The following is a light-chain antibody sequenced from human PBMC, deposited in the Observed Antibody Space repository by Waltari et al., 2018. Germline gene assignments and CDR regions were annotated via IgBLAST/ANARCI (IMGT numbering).Light chain of an antibody. CDR2: DNY. J-gene: IGLJ3*02. Sequence: SVLTQPPSVSAAPGQQVTIPCSGSSHTIGNNLVSRYHQLPGAPPTLLIDDNYRRPSGIPDRFSASKSGTSATLDITGLQIVDKADYYCATWDNSLTAVVFGVGTKLTVL. CDR1: SHTIGNNL. V-gene: IGLV1-51*01. CDR3: ATWDNSLTAVV.